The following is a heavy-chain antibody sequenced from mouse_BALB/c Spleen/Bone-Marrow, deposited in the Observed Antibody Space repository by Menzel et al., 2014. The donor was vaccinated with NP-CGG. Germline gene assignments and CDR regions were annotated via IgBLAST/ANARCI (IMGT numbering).Heavy chain of an antibody. CDR2: INPYNDGT. CDR3: ARYPDYYGSSYAMDY. V-gene: IGHV1-14*01. CDR1: GYTFISYV. Sequence: EVQLQHSGPELVKPGASVKMSCKASGYTFISYVMHWVKQKPGQGLEWIGYINPYNDGTKYNEKFKGKATLTSDKSSSTAYMELSSLTSEDSAVYYCARYPDYYGSSYAMDYWGQGTSVTVSS. D-gene: IGHD1-1*01. J-gene: IGHJ4*01.